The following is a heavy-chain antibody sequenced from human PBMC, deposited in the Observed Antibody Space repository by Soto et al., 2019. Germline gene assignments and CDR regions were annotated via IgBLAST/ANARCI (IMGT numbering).Heavy chain of an antibody. Sequence: SETLSLTCAVCGGSISSVGYSWSWIRQPPGKGLEGIGYIYHSGSPYYNXALKSRVTISVDRSNNQFSLKLSSVTAADTAVYYCARGGSGWAYYFDYWGQGTLITVSS. D-gene: IGHD6-19*01. J-gene: IGHJ4*02. CDR1: GGSISSVGYS. CDR2: IYHSGSP. V-gene: IGHV4-30-2*01. CDR3: ARGGSGWAYYFDY.